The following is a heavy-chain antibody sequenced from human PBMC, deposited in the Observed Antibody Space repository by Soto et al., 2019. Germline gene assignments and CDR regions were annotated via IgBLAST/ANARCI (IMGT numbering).Heavy chain of an antibody. CDR1: GFTFSSYS. J-gene: IGHJ3*02. CDR2: ISSSSSYI. V-gene: IGHV3-21*01. D-gene: IGHD2-2*01. Sequence: GGSLRLSCAASGFTFSSYSMNWVRQAPGKGLEWVSSISSSSSYIYYADSVKGRFTISRDNAKNSLYLQMNSLRAEDTAVYYCARGFFTADIVVVPAAPGAFDIWGQGTMVTVSS. CDR3: ARGFFTADIVVVPAAPGAFDI.